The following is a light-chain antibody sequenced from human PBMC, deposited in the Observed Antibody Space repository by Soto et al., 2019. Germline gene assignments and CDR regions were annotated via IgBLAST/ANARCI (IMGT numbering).Light chain of an antibody. J-gene: IGLJ2*01. CDR3: SSYTSSSTVV. CDR1: SGDVGGYNY. Sequence: QSALTQPASVSGSPGQSITISWTGTSGDVGGYNYVSWYQQHPGKAPKLMIYEVSNRPSGVSNRFSGSKSGNTASLTISGLQAEDEADYYCSSYTSSSTVVFGGGTKLTVL. V-gene: IGLV2-14*01. CDR2: EVS.